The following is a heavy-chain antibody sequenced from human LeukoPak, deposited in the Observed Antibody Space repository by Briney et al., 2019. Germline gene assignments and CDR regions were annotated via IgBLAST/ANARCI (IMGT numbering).Heavy chain of an antibody. J-gene: IGHJ4*02. D-gene: IGHD2-15*01. Sequence: GGSLRLSCISSGFTFRSFSMIWVRQAPGKGLEWVSYISGSSGTIYYADSVKGRFTISRDNAKNSLYLQISSLRDEDTAVYYCARNGQGYCSGGSCYRVFYYWGQGTLVTVSS. CDR1: GFTFRSFS. CDR3: ARNGQGYCSGGSCYRVFYY. CDR2: ISGSSGTI. V-gene: IGHV3-48*02.